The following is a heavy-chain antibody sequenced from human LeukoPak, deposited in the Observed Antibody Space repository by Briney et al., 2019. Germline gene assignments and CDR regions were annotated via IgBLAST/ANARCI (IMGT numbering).Heavy chain of an antibody. CDR1: GGSISSYY. J-gene: IGHJ5*02. CDR2: IYYSGST. V-gene: IGHV4-59*01. CDR3: AREITIFGVVRFDP. Sequence: SETLSLTCTVPGGSISSYYWSWIRQPPGKGLEWIGYIYYSGSTNYNPSLKSRVTISVDTSKNQFSLKLSSVTAADTAVYYCAREITIFGVVRFDPWGQGTLVTVSS. D-gene: IGHD3-3*01.